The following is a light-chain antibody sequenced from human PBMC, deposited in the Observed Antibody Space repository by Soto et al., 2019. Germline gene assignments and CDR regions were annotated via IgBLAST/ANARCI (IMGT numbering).Light chain of an antibody. J-gene: IGKJ1*01. CDR3: QQYYSDWT. V-gene: IGKV1-5*01. CDR2: EAS. CDR1: QSIGSY. Sequence: DIQMTQSPSSLSASVGDRVTITCRASQSIGSYLNWYQQKPGKAPKLLIYEASNLESGVPSRFSGSGSGTEFTLTISSLQPDDFATYYCQQYYSDWTFGQGTKVDIK.